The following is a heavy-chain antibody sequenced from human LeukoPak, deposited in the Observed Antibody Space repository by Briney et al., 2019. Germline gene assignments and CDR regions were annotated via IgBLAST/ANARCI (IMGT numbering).Heavy chain of an antibody. D-gene: IGHD2-21*02. CDR1: GFTFDDYA. J-gene: IGHJ4*02. V-gene: IGHV3-9*01. CDR3: AKVHGIYCGGDCYSVGFDY. CDR2: ISWNSGSI. Sequence: GGSLRLSCAASGFTFDDYAMHWVRQAPGKGLEWVSGISWNSGSIGYADSVKGRFTISRDNAKNSLYLQMNSLRAEDTALYYCAKVHGIYCGGDCYSVGFDYWGQGTLVTVSS.